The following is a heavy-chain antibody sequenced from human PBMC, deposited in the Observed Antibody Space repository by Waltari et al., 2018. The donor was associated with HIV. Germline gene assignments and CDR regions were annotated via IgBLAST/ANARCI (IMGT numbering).Heavy chain of an antibody. V-gene: IGHV4-31*03. Sequence: QVQLQESGPGLVKPSQPLSLTCTVSGGSISSGGYYCSWIRQHPGKGLEWIGYIYYSGSTYYNPSLKSRVTISVDTSKNQFSLKLSSVTAADTAVYYCARDRRYSGYESCDYWGQGTLVTVSS. CDR3: ARDRRYSGYESCDY. J-gene: IGHJ4*02. CDR2: IYYSGST. CDR1: GGSISSGGYY. D-gene: IGHD5-12*01.